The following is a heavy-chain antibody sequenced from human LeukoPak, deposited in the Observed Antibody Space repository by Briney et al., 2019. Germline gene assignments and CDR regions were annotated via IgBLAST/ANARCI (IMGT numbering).Heavy chain of an antibody. CDR2: IYTSGST. CDR1: GYSISSGYY. D-gene: IGHD6-6*01. J-gene: IGHJ4*02. V-gene: IGHV4-4*07. CDR3: AREAGSSSHFDY. Sequence: SETLSLTCSVSGYSISSGYYWSWIRQPAGKGLEWIGRIYTSGSTNYNPSLKSRVTMSVDTSKNQFSLKLSSVTAADTVVYYCAREAGSSSHFDYWGQGTLVTVSS.